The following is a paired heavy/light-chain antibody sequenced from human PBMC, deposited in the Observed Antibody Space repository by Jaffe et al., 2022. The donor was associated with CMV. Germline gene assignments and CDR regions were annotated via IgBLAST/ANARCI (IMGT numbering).Light chain of an antibody. CDR3: MQGIHLPPA. CDR1: QSLLHSDGKTY. CDR2: EVS. J-gene: IGKJ5*01. V-gene: IGKV2-29*02. Sequence: DIVMTQTPLSLSVTPGQPASISCKSSQSLLHSDGKTYLYWYLQKPGQSPQLLIYEVSSRFSGVPDRFSGSGSGTDFTLKISRVEAEDVGVYYCMQGIHLPPAFGQGTRLEIK.
Heavy chain of an antibody. Sequence: QVQLVESGGGVVQPGRSLRLSCAASGFTFSSYGMHWVRQAPGKGLEWVAVISYDGSNKYYADSVKGRFTISRDNSKNTLYLQMNSLRAEDTAVYYCAKAWEDFGLYYYYGMDVWGQGTTVTVSS. CDR3: AKAWEDFGLYYYYGMDV. CDR1: GFTFSSYG. V-gene: IGHV3-30*18. CDR2: ISYDGSNK. D-gene: IGHD2-8*01. J-gene: IGHJ6*02.